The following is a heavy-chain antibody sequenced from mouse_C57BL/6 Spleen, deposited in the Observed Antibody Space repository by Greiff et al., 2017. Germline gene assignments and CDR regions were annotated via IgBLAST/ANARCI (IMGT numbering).Heavy chain of an antibody. CDR3: ARPDGYYEGYAMDC. CDR1: GFTFSSYT. J-gene: IGHJ4*01. Sequence: EVKLVEPGGGLVKPGGSLKLSCAASGFTFSSYTMPWVRQTPVKRLEWVATISGCGGNTHYPDSVKGRFTISRDNAKNTLYLQMSSLRSEDTAWYYCARPDGYYEGYAMDCWGQGTEVAVCS. CDR2: ISGCGGNT. V-gene: IGHV5-9*01. D-gene: IGHD2-3*01.